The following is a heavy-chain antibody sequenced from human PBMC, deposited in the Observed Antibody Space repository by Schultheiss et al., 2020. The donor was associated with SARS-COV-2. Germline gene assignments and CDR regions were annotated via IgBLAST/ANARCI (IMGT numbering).Heavy chain of an antibody. CDR1: GGTFSSYA. J-gene: IGHJ4*02. CDR2: IIPIFGTA. Sequence: SVKVSCKASGGTFSSYAISWVRQAPGQGLEWMGGIIPIFGTANYAQKFQGRVTITADESTSTAYMELSSLRSEDTAVYYCAKTVLRFLEPFDYWGQGTLVTVAS. V-gene: IGHV1-69*13. CDR3: AKTVLRFLEPFDY. D-gene: IGHD3-3*01.